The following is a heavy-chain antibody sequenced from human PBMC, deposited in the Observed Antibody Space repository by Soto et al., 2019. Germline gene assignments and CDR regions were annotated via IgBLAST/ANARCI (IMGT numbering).Heavy chain of an antibody. J-gene: IGHJ5*02. D-gene: IGHD5-12*01. Sequence: GGSLRLSCAASGFTFSSYAMSWVRQAPGKGLEWVSGISGSGASTYYADSVRGRFTISRDNAKNTVYLQMNSLRAEDTAVYYCATVATHSYNWFDPWGQGTPVTVSS. CDR1: GFTFSSYA. CDR2: ISGSGAST. V-gene: IGHV3-23*01. CDR3: ATVATHSYNWFDP.